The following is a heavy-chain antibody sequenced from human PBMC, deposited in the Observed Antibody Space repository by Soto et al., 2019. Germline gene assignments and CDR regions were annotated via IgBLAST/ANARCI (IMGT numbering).Heavy chain of an antibody. D-gene: IGHD6-19*01. CDR1: GFTFSSYS. CDR3: ARGGEWLVPGTFDY. J-gene: IGHJ4*02. Sequence: ESVGGLVKPGGSLRLSCAASGFTFSSYSMNWVRQAPGKGLEWVSSISSSSSYIYYADSVKGRFTISRDNAKNSLYLQMNSLRAEDTAVYYCARGGEWLVPGTFDYWGQGTLVTVSS. V-gene: IGHV3-21*01. CDR2: ISSSSSYI.